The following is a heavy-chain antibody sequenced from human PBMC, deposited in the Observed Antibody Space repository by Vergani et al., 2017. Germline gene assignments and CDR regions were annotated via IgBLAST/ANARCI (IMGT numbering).Heavy chain of an antibody. CDR1: GFTFSSYS. V-gene: IGHV3-23*01. Sequence: EVHLLESGGGLVQPGGSLRLSCAVSGFTFSSYSMSWVRQAPGKGLQWVSSISDGSETIYYADSVKGRFTLSRDNSKNMLYLQMNSLRAEDTAVYYCARLAYDTTPYLQGGYDCWGQGTLVSVSS. CDR3: ARLAYDTTPYLQGGYDC. J-gene: IGHJ4*02. D-gene: IGHD3-22*01. CDR2: ISDGSETI.